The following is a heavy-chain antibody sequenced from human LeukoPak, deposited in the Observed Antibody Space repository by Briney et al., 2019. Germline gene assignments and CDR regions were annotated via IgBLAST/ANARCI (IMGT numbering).Heavy chain of an antibody. V-gene: IGHV1-2*02. D-gene: IGHD3-10*01. J-gene: IGHJ6*03. CDR2: INPNSGDT. CDR1: GYTFTGYY. Sequence: ASVKVSCKASGYTFTGYYMHWVRQAPGQGLEWMGWINPNSGDTNYAQKFQGRVTMTRDTSISTAYMELSRLRSDDTAVYYCARDGRGSDSYYYMDVWGKGTTVTISS. CDR3: ARDGRGSDSYYYMDV.